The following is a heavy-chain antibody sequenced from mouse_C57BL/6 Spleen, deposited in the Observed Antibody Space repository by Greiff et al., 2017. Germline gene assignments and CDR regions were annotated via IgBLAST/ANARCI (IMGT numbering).Heavy chain of an antibody. CDR3: TDYYYGSRRAWFAY. D-gene: IGHD1-1*01. J-gene: IGHJ3*01. Sequence: VQLQQSGAELVRPGASVKLSCTASGFNIKDDYMHWVKQRPEQGLEWIGWIDPENGDTEYASKFQGKATITADTSSNTAYLQLSSLTSEDTAVYYCTDYYYGSRRAWFAYWGQGTLVTVSA. CDR1: GFNIKDDY. V-gene: IGHV14-4*01. CDR2: IDPENGDT.